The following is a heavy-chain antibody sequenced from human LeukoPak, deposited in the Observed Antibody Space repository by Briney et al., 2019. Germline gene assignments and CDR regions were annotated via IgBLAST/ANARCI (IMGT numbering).Heavy chain of an antibody. D-gene: IGHD3-22*01. CDR2: ISINSGGT. Sequence: GGSLRLSCAASGFTFSSYAMTWVRQAPGKGLEWVSSISINSGGTSYADSVKGRFTISRDNSKNTLYLQMNSLRAEDTAVYYCARHVVAVGFDYWGQGTLVTVSS. CDR3: ARHVVAVGFDY. CDR1: GFTFSSYA. V-gene: IGHV3-23*01. J-gene: IGHJ4*02.